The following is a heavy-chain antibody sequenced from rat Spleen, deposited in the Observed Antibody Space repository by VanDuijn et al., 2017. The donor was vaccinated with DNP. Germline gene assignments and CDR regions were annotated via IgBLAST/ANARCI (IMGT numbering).Heavy chain of an antibody. CDR3: ATRMRIGY. J-gene: IGHJ4*01. D-gene: IGHD1-9*01. V-gene: IGHV5-25*01. Sequence: EVQLVESGGNLVQPGRSMSLSCAASGFTFSYYYMAWVRQAPTKGLEWVASISPSGGSTYYRDSVKGRFTISRDNAKSTLYLQMDSLRSEDTATYYCATRMRIGYWGQGASVTVSS. CDR2: ISPSGGST. CDR1: GFTFSYYY.